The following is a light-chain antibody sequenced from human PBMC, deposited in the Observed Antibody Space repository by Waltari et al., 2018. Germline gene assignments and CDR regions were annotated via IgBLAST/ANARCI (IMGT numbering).Light chain of an antibody. Sequence: QSVLTQPPSVSGAPGQRVTISCTGSSSNIGACYDVHWYQQLPGTAPKLLIYGNSNRPSGVPDRFSGSKSGTSASLAITGLQAEDEADYYCQSYDSSLSGPNWVFGGGTKLTVL. CDR3: QSYDSSLSGPNWV. J-gene: IGLJ3*02. V-gene: IGLV1-40*01. CDR2: GNS. CDR1: SSNIGACYD.